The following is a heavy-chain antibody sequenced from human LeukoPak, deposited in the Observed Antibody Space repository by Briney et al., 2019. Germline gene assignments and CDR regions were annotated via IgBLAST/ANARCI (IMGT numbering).Heavy chain of an antibody. CDR1: GYTFTGYY. CDR2: INPNSGGT. V-gene: IGHV1-2*02. Sequence: ASVKVSCKASGYTFTGYYMHWVRQAPGQGLEWMGWINPNSGGTNYAQKFQGRVTMTRDTSISTAYMELSRLRSDDTAVYYCAREPHNYYDSSGFDYWGQGTLVTVSS. CDR3: AREPHNYYDSSGFDY. J-gene: IGHJ4*02. D-gene: IGHD3-22*01.